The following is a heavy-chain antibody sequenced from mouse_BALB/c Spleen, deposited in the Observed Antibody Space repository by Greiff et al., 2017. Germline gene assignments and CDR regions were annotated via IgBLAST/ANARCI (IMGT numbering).Heavy chain of an antibody. J-gene: IGHJ3*01. V-gene: IGHV14-4*02. Sequence: VQLQQSGAELVRSGASVKLSCTASGFNIKDYYMHWVKQRPEQGLEWIGWIDPENGDTEYAPKFQGKATMTADTSSNTAYLQLSSLTSEDTAVYYCTGGILELDWGQGTLVTVSA. CDR3: TGGILELD. CDR2: IDPENGDT. CDR1: GFNIKDYY.